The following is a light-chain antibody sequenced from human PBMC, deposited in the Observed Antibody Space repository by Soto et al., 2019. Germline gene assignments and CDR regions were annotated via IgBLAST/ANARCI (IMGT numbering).Light chain of an antibody. CDR2: EVD. V-gene: IGLV2-14*01. CDR3: SSYTGSNTLV. J-gene: IGLJ1*01. CDR1: SSDVGGYNY. Sequence: QSVLAQPASVSGSPGQSTIISCTGTSSDVGGYNYVSWYQQHPGKAPKFLIYEVDNRASGVSDRFSGSKSGNTASLTISGLQAEDEDHYYCSSYTGSNTLVFGTGTKLTVL.